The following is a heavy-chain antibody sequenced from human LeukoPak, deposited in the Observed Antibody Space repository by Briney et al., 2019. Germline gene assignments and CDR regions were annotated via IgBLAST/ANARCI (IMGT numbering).Heavy chain of an antibody. V-gene: IGHV1-2*02. J-gene: IGHJ3*02. Sequence: ASVKVSCKASGYTFTGYYMHWVRQAPGQGLEWMGWINPNSGGTNYAQKFQGRVTMTRDTSISTAYMELSRLRSDDTAVCYCARVGLELYDAFDIWGQGTMVTVSS. D-gene: IGHD1-1*01. CDR2: INPNSGGT. CDR3: ARVGLELYDAFDI. CDR1: GYTFTGYY.